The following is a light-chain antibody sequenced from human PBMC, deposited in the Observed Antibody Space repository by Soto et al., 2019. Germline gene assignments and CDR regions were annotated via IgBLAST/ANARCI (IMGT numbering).Light chain of an antibody. V-gene: IGKV3-15*01. CDR1: QYIRSS. J-gene: IGKJ1*01. Sequence: IGMKQSPATLSVSQGERATLSCRASQYIRSSVAWYQQKPGQAPRLLIYGASTRATGVPARFSGGGSGTDFTLTISRLEPEDFAVYYCQQYGSSGTFGQGTKVDI. CDR3: QQYGSSGT. CDR2: GAS.